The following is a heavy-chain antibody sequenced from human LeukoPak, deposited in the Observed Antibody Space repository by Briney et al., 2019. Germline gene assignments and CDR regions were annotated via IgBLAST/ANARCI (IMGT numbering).Heavy chain of an antibody. D-gene: IGHD6-13*01. CDR2: INYIRST. CDR1: GGSLSSYY. Sequence: SETLSLTCTVSGGSLSSYYWNWIRQPPGKGLEWIGYINYIRSTDYSPSLKSRVTISLDTSKNRFSLKLSSVTAADTAMYYCARSYSSSDHYYYYGMDVWGQGTTVTVSS. CDR3: ARSYSSSDHYYYYGMDV. V-gene: IGHV4-59*08. J-gene: IGHJ6*02.